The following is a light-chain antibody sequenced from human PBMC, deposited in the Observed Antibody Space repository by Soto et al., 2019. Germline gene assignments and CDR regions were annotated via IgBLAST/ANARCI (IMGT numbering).Light chain of an antibody. CDR1: QSVGTY. CDR3: QQRGDWPPLFT. J-gene: IGKJ3*01. CDR2: DAS. Sequence: EIVLTQSPATLSLSPGERATLSCRASQSVGTYLAWYQQKPGQAPRLLIYDASNRATGIPTRFSGSGSGTDFTLTISRLEPEDFAVYYCQQRGDWPPLFTFGPGTKVDIK. V-gene: IGKV3-11*01.